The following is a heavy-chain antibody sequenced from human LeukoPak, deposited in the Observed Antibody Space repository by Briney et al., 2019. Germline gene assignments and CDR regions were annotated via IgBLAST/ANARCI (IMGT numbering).Heavy chain of an antibody. CDR3: ARGGGLDV. D-gene: IGHD3-16*01. Sequence: GGSLRLSCAASGFVFSNYWMNWARQAPGKGLEWVASINHNGNVNYYVDSVKGRFTISRDNAKNSLYLQMSNLRAEDTAVYFCARGGGLDVWGQGATVTVSS. CDR1: GFVFSNYW. CDR2: INHNGNVN. V-gene: IGHV3-7*03. J-gene: IGHJ6*02.